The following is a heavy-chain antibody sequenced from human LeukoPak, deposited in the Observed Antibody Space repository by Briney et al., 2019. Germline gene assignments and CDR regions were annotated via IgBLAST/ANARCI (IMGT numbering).Heavy chain of an antibody. Sequence: SQTLSLTCTVSGGSISSGSYYWSWIRQPAGKGLEWIGRIYTSRSTNYNPSLKSRVTISVDTSKNQFSLKRSSVTAADTAVYYCARERECGGDFSLNWFDPWGQGTLVTVSS. CDR3: ARERECGGDFSLNWFDP. CDR2: IYTSRST. D-gene: IGHD2-21*02. V-gene: IGHV4-61*02. J-gene: IGHJ5*02. CDR1: GGSISSGSYY.